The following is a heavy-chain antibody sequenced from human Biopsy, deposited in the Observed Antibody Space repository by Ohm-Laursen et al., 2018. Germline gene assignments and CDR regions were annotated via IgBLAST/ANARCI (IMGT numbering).Heavy chain of an antibody. D-gene: IGHD2-15*01. CDR3: ARRGSGGRSFDY. CDR2: ISNSGNT. CDR1: GDSINSSY. Sequence: TLSFTCTVSGDSINSSYWSWIRQPPGKGLEWIGYISNSGNTNYNPYLKSRVTISVDTSKNQISLKLGSVTVADTAVFYCARRGSGGRSFDYWGQGSLVTVSS. V-gene: IGHV4-59*08. J-gene: IGHJ4*02.